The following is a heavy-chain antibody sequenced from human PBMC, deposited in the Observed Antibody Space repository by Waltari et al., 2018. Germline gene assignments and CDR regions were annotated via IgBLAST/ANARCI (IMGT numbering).Heavy chain of an antibody. J-gene: IGHJ4*02. CDR2: RKHDGSDK. Sequence: EVQLVESGGGLVQPGGSLRLSCAASGFTFSSYWMTWVRQAPGKGLDWVAQRKHDGSDKYYVDSVKGRFTISRDNAKNSLYLQMNSLRAEDTAVFYCARGGAYSGGDYWGQGTLVTVSS. CDR1: GFTFSSYW. V-gene: IGHV3-7*01. D-gene: IGHD2-15*01. CDR3: ARGGAYSGGDY.